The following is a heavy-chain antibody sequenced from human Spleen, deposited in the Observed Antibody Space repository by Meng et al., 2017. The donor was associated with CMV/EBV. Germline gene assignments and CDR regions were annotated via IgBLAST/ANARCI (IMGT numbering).Heavy chain of an antibody. CDR3: ARVRIVVVAATRGWGFDP. CDR1: GFTFSSHW. V-gene: IGHV3-7*01. D-gene: IGHD2-15*01. J-gene: IGHJ5*02. Sequence: GESLKISCAASGFTFSSHWMTWVRQAPGKGLEWVANINQDGSQKNYVDSVKGRFTISRDNAKNSLFLQMNSLRAEDTAVYYCARVRIVVVAATRGWGFDPWGQGTLVTVSS. CDR2: INQDGSQK.